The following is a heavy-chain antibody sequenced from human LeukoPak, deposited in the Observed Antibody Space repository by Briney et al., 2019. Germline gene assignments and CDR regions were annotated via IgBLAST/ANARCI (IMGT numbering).Heavy chain of an antibody. V-gene: IGHV3-30*02. Sequence: GGSLRLSCAASGFTFSSYGMHWVRQAPGRGLEWVAFIRYDGSNKYYADSVKGRFIISRDNSKNTLYLQMNSLRAEDTAVYYCASGYYYDSSGYYGGGNFDYWGQGTLVTVSS. D-gene: IGHD3-22*01. CDR2: IRYDGSNK. CDR3: ASGYYYDSSGYYGGGNFDY. CDR1: GFTFSSYG. J-gene: IGHJ4*02.